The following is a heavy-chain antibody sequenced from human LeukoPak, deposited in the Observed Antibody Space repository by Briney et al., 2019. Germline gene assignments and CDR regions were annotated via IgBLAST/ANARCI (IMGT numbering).Heavy chain of an antibody. V-gene: IGHV3-48*03. D-gene: IGHD3-22*01. CDR1: GFTFSSYE. J-gene: IGHJ5*02. CDR3: ATPSPYYYDSSGYYGA. CDR2: ISSSGSTI. Sequence: GGSLRLSCAASGFTFSSYEMNWVRQAPGKGLEWVSYISSSGSTIYYADSVKGRFTISRDNAKNSLYLQMNSLRAEDTAVYYCATPSPYYYDSSGYYGAWGQGTLVTVSS.